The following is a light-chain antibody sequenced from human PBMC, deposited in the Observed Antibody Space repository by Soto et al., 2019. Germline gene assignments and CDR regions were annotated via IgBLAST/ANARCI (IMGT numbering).Light chain of an antibody. CDR1: SGHNTYS. J-gene: IGLJ2*01. CDR2: LKSDGSH. Sequence: QLVLTQSPSASASLGASVKLTCTLSSGHNTYSIAWHQQQPEKGPRFLMKLKSDGSHNRGDGIPDRFSGSSSGAERYLTISSLQSEDEADYYCQTRATGIQVFGGGTKLTVL. CDR3: QTRATGIQV. V-gene: IGLV4-69*01.